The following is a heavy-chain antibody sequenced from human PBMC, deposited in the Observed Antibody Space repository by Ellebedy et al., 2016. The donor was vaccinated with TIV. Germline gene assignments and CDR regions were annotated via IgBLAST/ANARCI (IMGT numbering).Heavy chain of an antibody. V-gene: IGHV5-51*01. CDR1: GYSFTNYW. D-gene: IGHD4-17*01. CDR3: ARRPTYGPLHYFDY. CDR2: IYPGDSNT. J-gene: IGHJ4*02. Sequence: GESLKISCKGSGYSFTNYWIGWVRQMPGKGLEWMAIIYPGDSNTIYSPSFQGQVTISADKSIGTAYLQWSSLKASDTAMYYCARRPTYGPLHYFDYWGQGTLVTVSS.